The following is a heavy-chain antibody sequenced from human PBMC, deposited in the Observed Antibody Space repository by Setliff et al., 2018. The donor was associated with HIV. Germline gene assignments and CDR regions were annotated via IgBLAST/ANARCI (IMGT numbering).Heavy chain of an antibody. D-gene: IGHD4-17*01. CDR1: GGSVGSGSYY. CDR3: ARDPPGYGDSNDY. Sequence: PSETLSLTCTVSGGSVGSGSYYWSWIRQSPGKGLEWIGYIYYSGITTYNPSLKSRVTISIDTSKNQFSLRLHSVPAADTAVYYCARDPPGYGDSNDYWGQGTLVTVSS. CDR2: IYYSGIT. J-gene: IGHJ4*02. V-gene: IGHV4-61*01.